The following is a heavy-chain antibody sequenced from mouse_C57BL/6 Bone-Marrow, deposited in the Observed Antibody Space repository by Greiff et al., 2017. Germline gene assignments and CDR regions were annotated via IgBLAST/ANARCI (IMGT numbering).Heavy chain of an antibody. V-gene: IGHV1-15*01. Sequence: VQLQQSGAELVRPGASVTLSCKASGYTFTDYEMHWVKQTPVHGLEWIGAIDPETGGTAYNQKFKGKAILTADKSSSTAYMELRSLTSEDSAVYYCTSSGDLSNSAWFAYWGQGTLVTVSA. CDR2: IDPETGGT. CDR3: TSSGDLSNSAWFAY. D-gene: IGHD2-5*01. CDR1: GYTFTDYE. J-gene: IGHJ3*01.